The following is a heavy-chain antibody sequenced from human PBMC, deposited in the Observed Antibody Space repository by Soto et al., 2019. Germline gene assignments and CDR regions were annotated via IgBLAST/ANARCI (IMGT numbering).Heavy chain of an antibody. D-gene: IGHD2-15*01. CDR3: ARHRPGSGGSCYDY. Sequence: QVQLQESGPGLVKPSETLSLTCTVSGGSISNYYWSWIRQPPGKGLEWIGYIYYSGSTNYNPSLRRRDTIALDTSKNQFSLKLNSVTAADTAVYYCARHRPGSGGSCYDYWGQGTLVTVSS. J-gene: IGHJ4*02. CDR2: IYYSGST. CDR1: GGSISNYY. V-gene: IGHV4-59*08.